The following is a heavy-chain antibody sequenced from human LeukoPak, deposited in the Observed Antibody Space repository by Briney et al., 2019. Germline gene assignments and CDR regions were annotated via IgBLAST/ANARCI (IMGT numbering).Heavy chain of an antibody. CDR1: GFTFSSYP. Sequence: GGTLRLSCVASGFTFSSYPMGWVRQAPGKGLEWVSAVSDSDGRTYYADSVKGRFTISRDNAKNSLYLQMNSLRAEDTAVYYCAELGITMIGGVWGKGTTVTISS. CDR2: VSDSDGRT. D-gene: IGHD3-10*02. CDR3: AELGITMIGGV. J-gene: IGHJ6*04. V-gene: IGHV3-23*01.